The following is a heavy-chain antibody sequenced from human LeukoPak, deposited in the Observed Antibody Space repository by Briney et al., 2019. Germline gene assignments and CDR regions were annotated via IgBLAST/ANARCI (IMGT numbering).Heavy chain of an antibody. D-gene: IGHD6-13*01. CDR1: GYTFTSYG. V-gene: IGHV1-18*01. CDR3: ARDRSSSWFRPGPDWFDP. J-gene: IGHJ5*02. Sequence: ASVKVSCKASGYTFTSYGISWVRQAPGQGLEWMGWISAYNGNTNYAQKPQGRVTMTTDTSTSTAYMELRSLRSDDTAVYYCARDRSSSWFRPGPDWFDPWGQGTLVTVSS. CDR2: ISAYNGNT.